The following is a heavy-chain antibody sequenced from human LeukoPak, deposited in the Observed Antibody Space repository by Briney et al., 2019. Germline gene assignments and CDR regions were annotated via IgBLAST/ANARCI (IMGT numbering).Heavy chain of an antibody. Sequence: GGSLRLSCAASGFTFTSYAMSWIRQAPGKGLEWVSAISGSGGSTYYADSVKGRFTISSDNSKNTLYLQMNSLRAEDTAVYYCAKRGAEVGATVAPGDYWGQGTLVTVSS. CDR3: AKRGAEVGATVAPGDY. CDR1: GFTFTSYA. V-gene: IGHV3-23*01. J-gene: IGHJ4*02. D-gene: IGHD1-26*01. CDR2: ISGSGGST.